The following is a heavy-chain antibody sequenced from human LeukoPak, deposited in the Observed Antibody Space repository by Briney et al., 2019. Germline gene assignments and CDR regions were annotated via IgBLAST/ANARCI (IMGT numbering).Heavy chain of an antibody. V-gene: IGHV1-69*13. CDR3: ARGGSYKQFDP. CDR2: IIPIFGTA. D-gene: IGHD1-26*01. CDR1: GGTFSSYA. J-gene: IGHJ5*02. Sequence: SVKVSCKASGGTFSSYAISWVRQAPGQGLEWMGGIIPIFGTANYAQKFQGRVTITADESTSTTYMELSSLRSEDTAMYYCARGGSYKQFDPWGQGTLVTVSS.